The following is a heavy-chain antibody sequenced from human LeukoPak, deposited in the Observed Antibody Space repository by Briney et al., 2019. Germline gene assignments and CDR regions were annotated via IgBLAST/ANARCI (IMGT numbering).Heavy chain of an antibody. CDR3: AKGEMATIDAFDI. CDR1: GFTLSSYA. J-gene: IGHJ3*02. V-gene: IGHV3-23*01. CDR2: ISGSGGST. D-gene: IGHD5-24*01. Sequence: GGSLRLSCAASGFTLSSYAMSWVRQAPGKGLEWVSAISGSGGSTYYADSVKGRFTISRDNSKNTLYLQMNSLRAEDTAVYYCAKGEMATIDAFDIWGQGTMVTVSS.